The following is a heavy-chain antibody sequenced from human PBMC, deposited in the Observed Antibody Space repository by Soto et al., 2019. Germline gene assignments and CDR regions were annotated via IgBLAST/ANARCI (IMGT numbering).Heavy chain of an antibody. D-gene: IGHD3-10*01. Sequence: GGSLRLSCAASGFTFSSYVMHWVRQAPGKGLEWVAVISYDGSNKYYADSVKGRFTISRDNSKNTLYLQMNSLRAEDTAVYYCAKYGRLGTMVRGLRPFAYWGQGTLVTVSS. V-gene: IGHV3-30*18. CDR1: GFTFSSYV. CDR3: AKYGRLGTMVRGLRPFAY. CDR2: ISYDGSNK. J-gene: IGHJ4*01.